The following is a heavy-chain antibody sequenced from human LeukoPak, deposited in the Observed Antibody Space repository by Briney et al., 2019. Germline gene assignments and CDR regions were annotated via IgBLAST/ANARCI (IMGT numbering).Heavy chain of an antibody. V-gene: IGHV4-59*12. D-gene: IGHD6-19*01. Sequence: SETLSLTCTVSGGSISSYYWSWIRQPPGKGLEWLAYIYYSGSTNSNPSLKSRVTISVDTPKNQFTLKLSSVTAADTAVYYCARRGAVALIRGARDWFDPWGQGTLVTVSS. CDR2: IYYSGST. CDR1: GGSISSYY. J-gene: IGHJ5*02. CDR3: ARRGAVALIRGARDWFDP.